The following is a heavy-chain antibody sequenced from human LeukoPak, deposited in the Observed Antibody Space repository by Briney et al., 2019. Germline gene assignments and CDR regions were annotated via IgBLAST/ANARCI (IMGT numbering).Heavy chain of an antibody. J-gene: IGHJ4*02. D-gene: IGHD1-26*01. CDR3: AKETRSGIYCSDDS. CDR1: GFTVSSYA. Sequence: GGSLRLSCAASGFTVSSYAMSWVRQAPGKGLEWVSVISGSGESTYYADSVKGRFTISRDNSKNTLYLQMNSLRAEDTAVYYCAKETRSGIYCSDDSWGQGTLVTVSS. V-gene: IGHV3-23*01. CDR2: ISGSGEST.